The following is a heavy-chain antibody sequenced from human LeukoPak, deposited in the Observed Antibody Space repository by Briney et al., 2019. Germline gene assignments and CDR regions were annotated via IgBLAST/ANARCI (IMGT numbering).Heavy chain of an antibody. V-gene: IGHV4-34*01. CDR2: INHSGST. D-gene: IGHD3-16*02. CDR1: GFTFSNFW. Sequence: GSLRLSCAASGFTFSNFWMNWVRQPPGKGLEWIGEINHSGSTNYNPSLKSRVTISVDTSKNQFSLKLSSVTAADTAVYYCARGFPPYDSVWGSYRLYYFDYWGQGTLVTVSS. J-gene: IGHJ4*02. CDR3: ARGFPPYDSVWGSYRLYYFDY.